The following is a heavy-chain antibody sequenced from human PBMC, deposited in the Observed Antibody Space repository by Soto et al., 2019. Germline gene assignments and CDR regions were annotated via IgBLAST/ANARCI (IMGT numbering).Heavy chain of an antibody. CDR2: IYYSGST. Sequence: PSETLSLTCTVSGGSISSYYWSWIRQPPGKGLEWIGYIYYSGSTNYNPSLKSRVTLSVATSKSQFSLKLSSVTAADTAVYYCARDILDILTGYYTRTQHYFDYWGQGTLVTVSS. CDR3: ARDILDILTGYYTRTQHYFDY. J-gene: IGHJ4*02. D-gene: IGHD3-9*01. CDR1: GGSISSYY. V-gene: IGHV4-59*01.